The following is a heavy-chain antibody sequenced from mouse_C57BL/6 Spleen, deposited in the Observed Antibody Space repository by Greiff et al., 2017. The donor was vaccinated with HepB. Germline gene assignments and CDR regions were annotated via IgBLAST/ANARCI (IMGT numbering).Heavy chain of an antibody. CDR3: ARAYDYDDWFAY. Sequence: QVQLKQSGAELVKPGASVKMSCKASGYTFTSYWITWVKQRPGQGLEWIGDIYPGSGSTNYNEKFKSKATLTVDTSSSTAYMQLSSLTSEDSAVYYCARAYDYDDWFAYWGQGTLVTVSA. J-gene: IGHJ3*01. CDR1: GYTFTSYW. V-gene: IGHV1-55*01. D-gene: IGHD2-4*01. CDR2: IYPGSGST.